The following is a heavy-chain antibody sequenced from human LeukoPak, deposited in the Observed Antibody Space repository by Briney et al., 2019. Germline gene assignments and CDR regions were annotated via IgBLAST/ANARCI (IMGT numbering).Heavy chain of an antibody. Sequence: GGSLRLSCSASGFTFSSYAMHWVRQAPGKGLEWVSFISGGGSAIYYADSVKGRFTVSRDDAKNSLYLQMYSLRDEDTAIYYCARTGNSAWNYYFDYWGQGSLVTVSS. D-gene: IGHD6-19*01. V-gene: IGHV3-48*02. CDR3: ARTGNSAWNYYFDY. CDR1: GFTFSSYA. J-gene: IGHJ4*02. CDR2: ISGGGSAI.